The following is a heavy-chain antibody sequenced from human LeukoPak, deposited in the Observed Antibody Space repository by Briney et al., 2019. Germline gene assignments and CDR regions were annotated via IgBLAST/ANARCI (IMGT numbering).Heavy chain of an antibody. CDR3: AQHSNYDFWSGYFDY. J-gene: IGHJ4*02. V-gene: IGHV1-69*13. CDR2: ITPIFGTA. D-gene: IGHD3-3*01. CDR1: GGTFSSYA. Sequence: GASVKVSCKASGGTFSSYAISWVRQAPGQGLEWMGGITPIFGTANYAQKFQGRVTITADESTSTAYMELSSLRSEDTAVYYCAQHSNYDFWSGYFDYWGQGTLVTVSS.